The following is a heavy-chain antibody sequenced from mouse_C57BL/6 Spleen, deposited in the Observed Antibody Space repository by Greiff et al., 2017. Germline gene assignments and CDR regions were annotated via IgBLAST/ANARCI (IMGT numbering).Heavy chain of an antibody. D-gene: IGHD2-1*01. CDR3: ARSDYGNYREYYFDY. V-gene: IGHV1-55*01. CDR1: GYTFTSYW. J-gene: IGHJ2*01. CDR2: IYPGSGST. Sequence: VQLQQPGAELVKPGASVKMSCKASGYTFTSYWITWVKQRPGQGLEWIGDIYPGSGSTNYNEKFKSKDTLTVDTSSSTAYMQLSSLTSEDSAVYYCARSDYGNYREYYFDYWGQGTTLTVSS.